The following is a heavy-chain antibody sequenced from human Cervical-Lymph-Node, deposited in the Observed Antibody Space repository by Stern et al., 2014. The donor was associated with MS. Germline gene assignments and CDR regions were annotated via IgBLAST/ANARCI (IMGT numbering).Heavy chain of an antibody. CDR3: AKGAGWWNY. D-gene: IGHD2-8*02. CDR2: IYYSGTT. V-gene: IGHV4-59*01. J-gene: IGHJ4*02. CDR1: GDSMSSDY. Sequence: VQLLESGPQLVKPSETLPLTCTVSGDSMSSDYWSWIRQPPGKGLEWIGYIYYSGTTNYNPSLKSRVTISIDTSKNQFSLRLSSVTTADTAVYYCAKGAGWWNYWGQGTLVTVSS.